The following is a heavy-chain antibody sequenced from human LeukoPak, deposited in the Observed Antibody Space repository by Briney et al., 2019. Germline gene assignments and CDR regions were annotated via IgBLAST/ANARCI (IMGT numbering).Heavy chain of an antibody. V-gene: IGHV1-18*01. CDR2: ISAYNGNT. D-gene: IGHD1-26*01. CDR1: GYTFTSYG. J-gene: IGHJ4*02. Sequence: GASVKVSCKASGYTFTSYGISWVRQAPGQGLEWMGWISAYNGNTNYAQKFQGRVTMTTDTSTSTAYMELRSLRSDDTAVYYCARTEAFRVGATTIDYWGQGTLVTVSS. CDR3: ARTEAFRVGATTIDY.